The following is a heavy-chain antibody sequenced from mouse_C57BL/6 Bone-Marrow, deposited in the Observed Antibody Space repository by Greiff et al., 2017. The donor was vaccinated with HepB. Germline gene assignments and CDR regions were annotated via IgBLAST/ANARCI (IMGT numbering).Heavy chain of an antibody. Sequence: EVKLMESGGDLVKPGGSLKLSCAASGFTFSSYGMSWVRQTPDKRLEWVATISSGGSYTYYPDSVKGRFTISRDNAKNTLYLQMSSLKSEDTAMYYCASPGGTTVVAHYYAMDYWGQGTPVTVSS. CDR1: GFTFSSYG. CDR2: ISSGGSYT. D-gene: IGHD1-1*01. J-gene: IGHJ4*01. CDR3: ASPGGTTVVAHYYAMDY. V-gene: IGHV5-6*01.